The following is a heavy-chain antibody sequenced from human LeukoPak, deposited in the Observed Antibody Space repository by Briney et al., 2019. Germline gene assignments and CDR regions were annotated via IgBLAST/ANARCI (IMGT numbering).Heavy chain of an antibody. CDR1: GGSISSSGYY. Sequence: PSETLSLTCTVSGGSISSSGYYWGWIRQPPGKGLEWIVTIFHSGSTYYNPSLKSRVTILVDKSKNQFSLKLSSVTAADTALYYCAKHFPRYSSTPEGNYFDYWGQGTLVTVSS. V-gene: IGHV4-39*01. CDR3: AKHFPRYSSTPEGNYFDY. J-gene: IGHJ4*02. D-gene: IGHD6-13*01. CDR2: IFHSGST.